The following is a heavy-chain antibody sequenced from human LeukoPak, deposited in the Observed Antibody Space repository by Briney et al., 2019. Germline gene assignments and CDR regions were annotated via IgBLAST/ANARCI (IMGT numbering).Heavy chain of an antibody. CDR2: IYYSGST. Sequence: SETLSLTCTVSGGSISSSSYYWGWIRQPPRKGLEWIGSIYYSGSTYYNPSLKSRVTISVDTSKNQFSLKLSSVTAADTAMYYCARLKRGAAGTLDYWGQGTLVTVSS. CDR1: GGSISSSSYY. CDR3: ARLKRGAAGTLDY. J-gene: IGHJ4*02. V-gene: IGHV4-39*01. D-gene: IGHD6-13*01.